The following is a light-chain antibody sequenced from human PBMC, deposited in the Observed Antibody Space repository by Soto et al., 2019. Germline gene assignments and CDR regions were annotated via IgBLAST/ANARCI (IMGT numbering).Light chain of an antibody. Sequence: VTQSPASLSVSPGDRVTISCRAGPISSNLAWHQQRPGQAPRLLIYGASVRATGVPARFSGSGSGTEFTLTISSLQSEDFAVYYCQQYNNWPPITFGQGTRLEI. CDR1: PISSN. V-gene: IGKV3-15*01. CDR2: GAS. J-gene: IGKJ5*01. CDR3: QQYNNWPPIT.